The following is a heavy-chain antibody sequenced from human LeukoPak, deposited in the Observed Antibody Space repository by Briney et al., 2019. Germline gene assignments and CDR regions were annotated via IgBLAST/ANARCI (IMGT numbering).Heavy chain of an antibody. D-gene: IGHD3-22*01. CDR2: ISYDGSNI. V-gene: IGHV3-30*04. Sequence: GGSLRLSCAASGFTFSSYAMHWVRQAPGKGLEWVAVISYDGSNIYYADSVKGRFTISRDNSKNTLYLQVNSLRAEDTAVYYCARGPHYYDSSGYFQDYWGQGTLVTVSS. J-gene: IGHJ4*02. CDR1: GFTFSSYA. CDR3: ARGPHYYDSSGYFQDY.